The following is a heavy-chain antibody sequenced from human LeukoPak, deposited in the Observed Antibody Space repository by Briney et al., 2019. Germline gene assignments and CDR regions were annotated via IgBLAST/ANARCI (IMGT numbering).Heavy chain of an antibody. Sequence: PGGSLRLSCAASGLTFSSHAMSWVRQAPGKGLEWVSSISGSGDRTYYADSVKGRLTISRDDSKKTVYVQVNSLRADDTAVYYCVRKVIVATNYFDLWGQGTLVTVSS. J-gene: IGHJ4*02. D-gene: IGHD2-15*01. CDR1: GLTFSSHA. CDR3: VRKVIVATNYFDL. V-gene: IGHV3-23*01. CDR2: ISGSGDRT.